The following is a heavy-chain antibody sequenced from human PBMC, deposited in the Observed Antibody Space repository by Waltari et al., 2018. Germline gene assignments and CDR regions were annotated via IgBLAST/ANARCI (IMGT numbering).Heavy chain of an antibody. CDR3: ARPRRGRDAFDV. V-gene: IGHV5-51*03. D-gene: IGHD3-10*01. CDR1: GYSFISYW. Sequence: VPLVQSAPDVQQSGLSPRISRRVSGYSFISYWIAWVRQMPGKGLEYMGIIWPDDSDTRYSPSFQGQVIISVDKSIGTAYLQLNTLKASDTAMYYCARPRRGRDAFDVWGPGTMVTVS. CDR2: IWPDDSDT. J-gene: IGHJ3*01.